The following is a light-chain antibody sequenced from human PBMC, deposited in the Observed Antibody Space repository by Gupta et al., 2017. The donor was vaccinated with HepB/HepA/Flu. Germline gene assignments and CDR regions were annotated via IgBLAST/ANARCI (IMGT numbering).Light chain of an antibody. V-gene: IGLV2-14*01. Sequence: QSALTQPASVSGSPGQSITISCTGTSSDVGRYNYVSWYQQYPGKAPKLRIYDVSNRPAGVSNLFSGSKAGNTASLTISGPQAEDEADYYCSSYTSSNTWVFGGGTKLTVL. J-gene: IGLJ3*02. CDR1: SSDVGRYNY. CDR2: DVS. CDR3: SSYTSSNTWV.